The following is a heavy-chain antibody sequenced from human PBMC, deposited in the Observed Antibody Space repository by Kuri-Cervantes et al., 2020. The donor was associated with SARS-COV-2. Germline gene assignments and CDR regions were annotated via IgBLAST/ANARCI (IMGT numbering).Heavy chain of an antibody. Sequence: GGSLRLSCAASGFTFSSYAMHWVRQAPGKGLEYVSAISSNGGSTYYANSVKGRFTISRDNAKNSLYLQMNSLRAEDTAVYYCARVPILIAVAGTGVFDYWGQGTLVTCSS. D-gene: IGHD6-19*01. CDR2: ISSNGGST. J-gene: IGHJ4*02. CDR1: GFTFSSYA. CDR3: ARVPILIAVAGTGVFDY. V-gene: IGHV3-64*01.